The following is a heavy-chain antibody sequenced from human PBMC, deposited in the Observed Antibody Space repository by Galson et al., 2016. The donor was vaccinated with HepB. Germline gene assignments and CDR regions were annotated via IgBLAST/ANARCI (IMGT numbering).Heavy chain of an antibody. CDR1: GYTFTSYG. V-gene: IGHV1-18*01. Sequence: QSGADVTKPGASVKVSCKASGYTFTSYGISWVRQAPGQGLEWMGWLSAYNGNTNYAQKVQGRVTMTTDTSTSTAYMELRSLRSDDTAVYYCARRGSYYYYFDYWGQGTLVTVSS. CDR3: ARRGSYYYYFDY. D-gene: IGHD1-26*01. CDR2: LSAYNGNT. J-gene: IGHJ4*02.